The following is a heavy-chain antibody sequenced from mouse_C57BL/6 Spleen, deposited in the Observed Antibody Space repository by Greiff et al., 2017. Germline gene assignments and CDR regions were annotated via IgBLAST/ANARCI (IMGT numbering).Heavy chain of an antibody. CDR2: INPYNGDT. D-gene: IGHD2-4*01. V-gene: IGHV1-20*01. Sequence: EVQLQQSGPELVKPGDSVKISCKASGYSFTGYFMNWVMQSHGKSLEWIGRINPYNGDTFYNQKFKGKATLTVDKSSSTAHMELRSLTSEDSAVYYCARFDYYDYDGFDYWGQGTTLTVSS. CDR1: GYSFTGYF. J-gene: IGHJ2*01. CDR3: ARFDYYDYDGFDY.